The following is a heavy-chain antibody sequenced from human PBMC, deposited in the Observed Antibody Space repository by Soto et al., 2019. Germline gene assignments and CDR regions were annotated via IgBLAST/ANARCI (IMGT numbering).Heavy chain of an antibody. D-gene: IGHD3-3*01. Sequence: QVHLQESGPGLVKPSQTLTLTCTVSGGSINTGGYYWRWIRQHPGKGLEWIGYVHYSGSTYYNPSLKSQVTLSVDTSKNQFSLELTSVTAADTAVYYCARDRGHYDFSTGYAYYYYGMDVWGQGTTVTVSS. CDR3: ARDRGHYDFSTGYAYYYYGMDV. CDR1: GGSINTGGYY. J-gene: IGHJ6*02. V-gene: IGHV4-31*01. CDR2: VHYSGST.